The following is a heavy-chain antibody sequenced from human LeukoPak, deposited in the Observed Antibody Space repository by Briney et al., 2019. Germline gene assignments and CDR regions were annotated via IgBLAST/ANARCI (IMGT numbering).Heavy chain of an antibody. V-gene: IGHV4-59*04. J-gene: IGHJ4*02. Sequence: PSETLSLTCTVSGGSISTYYWSWIRQPPGKGLEWIGYIYYSGSTYYNPSLKSRVTISVDTSKNQFSLKLSSVTAADTAVYYCARRPVSSNFDYWGQGTLVTVSS. CDR1: GGSISTYY. D-gene: IGHD3-10*01. CDR3: ARRPVSSNFDY. CDR2: IYYSGST.